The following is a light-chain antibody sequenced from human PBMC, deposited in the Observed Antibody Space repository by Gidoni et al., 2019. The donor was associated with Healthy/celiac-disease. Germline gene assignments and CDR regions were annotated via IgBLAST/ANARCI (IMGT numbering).Light chain of an antibody. CDR2: AAS. CDR3: QQYYSYPRLT. Sequence: AIRMTQYPSSLSASTGDRVTITCRASQGISSYLAWYQQKPGKAPKLLIYAASTLQSGVPSRFSGSGSGTDFTLTISCLQSEDFATYYCQQYYSYPRLTFGGGTKVEIK. V-gene: IGKV1-8*01. J-gene: IGKJ4*01. CDR1: QGISSY.